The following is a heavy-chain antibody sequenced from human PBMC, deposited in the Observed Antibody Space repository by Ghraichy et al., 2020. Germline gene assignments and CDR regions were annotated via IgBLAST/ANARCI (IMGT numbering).Heavy chain of an antibody. CDR3: AKDGHEDPVAAPIDY. CDR1: GFTFSSYA. CDR2: ISGSGGST. J-gene: IGHJ4*02. Sequence: GGSLRLSCAASGFTFSSYAMSWVRQAPGKGLEWVSAISGSGGSTYYADSVKGRFTISRDNSKNTLYLQMNSLRAEDTAVYYCAKDGHEDPVAAPIDYWGQGTLVTVSS. D-gene: IGHD6-19*01. V-gene: IGHV3-23*01.